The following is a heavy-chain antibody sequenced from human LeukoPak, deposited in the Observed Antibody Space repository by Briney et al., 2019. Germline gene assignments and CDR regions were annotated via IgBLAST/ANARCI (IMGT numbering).Heavy chain of an antibody. CDR3: ARDRRQEGYGGGWYMDETHYFDS. CDR2: IIPTLGVA. D-gene: IGHD6-19*01. V-gene: IGHV1-69*04. Sequence: VKVSCKASGGSFINYGISWVRQAPGQGLEWMGRIIPTLGVANYAQNFQGRVTITADRSASTAYMELSTLRSEDTAVYFCARDRRQEGYGGGWYMDETHYFDSWGQGALVTVSS. CDR1: GGSFINYG. J-gene: IGHJ4*02.